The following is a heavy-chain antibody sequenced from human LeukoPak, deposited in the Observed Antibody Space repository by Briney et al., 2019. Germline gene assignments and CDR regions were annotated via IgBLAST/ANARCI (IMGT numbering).Heavy chain of an antibody. CDR2: ISGSGGST. Sequence: GGSLRLSCAASGFTFSSYAMSWVRQAPGKGLEWVSVISGSGGSTYYADSVKGRFTISRDNSKNTLYLQMNSLRAEDTAVYYCARDLKGSLDFDYWGQGTLVTVSS. J-gene: IGHJ4*02. CDR1: GFTFSSYA. CDR3: ARDLKGSLDFDY. V-gene: IGHV3-23*01. D-gene: IGHD1-26*01.